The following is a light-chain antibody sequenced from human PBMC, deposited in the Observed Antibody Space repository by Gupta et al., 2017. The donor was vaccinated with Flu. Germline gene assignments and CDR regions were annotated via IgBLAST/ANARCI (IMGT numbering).Light chain of an antibody. Sequence: QSALTQPASVSGSPGQSITISCTGTSSDVGGYNYVYWYQQHPGKAPKLMIYEVSNRPAGVYNRFSGSKSGNTASLTISGLQAEDEADYYCSSYTSSSTLVFGTGTKVTVL. V-gene: IGLV2-14*01. CDR3: SSYTSSSTLV. CDR2: EVS. CDR1: SSDVGGYNY. J-gene: IGLJ1*01.